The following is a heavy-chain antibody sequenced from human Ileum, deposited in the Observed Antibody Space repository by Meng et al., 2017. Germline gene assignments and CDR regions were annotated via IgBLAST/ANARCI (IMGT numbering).Heavy chain of an antibody. J-gene: IGHJ4*02. V-gene: IGHV3-30*01. CDR2: ISYDGSNK. CDR3: ARSLGYGDYWSY. D-gene: IGHD4-17*01. CDR1: GFPFSSYA. Sequence: VQLVESGVGLVQPGRSLILSCPASGFPFSSYAMHWVRQAPGKGLEWVAVISYDGSNKYYADSVKGRFTISRDNSKNTLYLQMNSLRAEDTAVYYCARSLGYGDYWSYWGQGTLVTVSS.